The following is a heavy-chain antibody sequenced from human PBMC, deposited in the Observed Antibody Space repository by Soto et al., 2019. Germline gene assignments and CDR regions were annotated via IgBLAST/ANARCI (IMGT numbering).Heavy chain of an antibody. V-gene: IGHV1-2*02. D-gene: IGHD4-17*01. Sequence: ASVKVSCKAYGYTFTDYYMHWVRQAPGQGLEWMGWINPNSGGTNYAQKFQGRVTMTRDTSISTAYMEVSRLRSDDTAVYYCARAVSTLLYYFNCWGQGTLVTVSS. CDR1: GYTFTDYY. CDR3: ARAVSTLLYYFNC. J-gene: IGHJ4*02. CDR2: INPNSGGT.